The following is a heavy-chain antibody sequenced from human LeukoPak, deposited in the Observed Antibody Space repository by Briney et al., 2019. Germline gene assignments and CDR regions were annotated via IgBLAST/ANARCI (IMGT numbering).Heavy chain of an antibody. CDR1: GFTFSNAW. CDR3: AKGASRCSSTRCSLYYFDY. D-gene: IGHD2-2*01. V-gene: IGHV3-30*18. J-gene: IGHJ4*02. CDR2: ISYDGSNK. Sequence: GGSLRLSCAASGFTFSNAWMSWVRQAPGKGLEWVAVISYDGSNKYYADSVKGRFTISRDNSKNTLHLQMNSLRAEDTAVYYCAKGASRCSSTRCSLYYFDYWGQGTLVTVSS.